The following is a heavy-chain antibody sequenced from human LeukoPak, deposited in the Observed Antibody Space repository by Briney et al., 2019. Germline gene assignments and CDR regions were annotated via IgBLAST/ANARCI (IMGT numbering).Heavy chain of an antibody. J-gene: IGHJ4*02. CDR3: AKLRGPTSGAPEY. CDR1: GFTFSSYA. CDR2: ISGSGGSI. Sequence: GGSLRLSCAASGFTFSSYAMTRVRQAPGKGLEWVSGISGSGGSIYYADSVKGRFTISRDNSKNTLYLQMNSLRAEDTALYYCAKLRGPTSGAPEYWGQGTLVTVSS. D-gene: IGHD1-1*01. V-gene: IGHV3-23*01.